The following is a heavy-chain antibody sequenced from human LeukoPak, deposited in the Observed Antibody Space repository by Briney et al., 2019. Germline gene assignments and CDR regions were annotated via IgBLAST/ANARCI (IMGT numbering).Heavy chain of an antibody. J-gene: IGHJ4*02. Sequence: GGSLRLSCAASGFTFDDYAMHWVRQAPGKGLEWVSGISWDGGAIGYADSVKGRFTISRDNAKKSLYLQMNSLRAEDTAVYYCARALRIYYYFDYWGQGTLVTVSS. CDR2: ISWDGGAI. CDR1: GFTFDDYA. CDR3: ARALRIYYYFDY. V-gene: IGHV3-9*01. D-gene: IGHD1-26*01.